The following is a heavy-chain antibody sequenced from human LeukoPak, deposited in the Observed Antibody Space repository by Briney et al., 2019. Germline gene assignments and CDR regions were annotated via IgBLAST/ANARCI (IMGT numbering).Heavy chain of an antibody. D-gene: IGHD3-10*01. V-gene: IGHV4-39*01. Sequence: PSETLSLTCTVSGVSISSSSYYWGWIRQPPGKGLEWIGSIYYSGSTYYNPSLKSRVTISVDTSKNQFSLKLSSVTAADTAVYYCARKYYGSGSYYKDINFDYWGQGTLVTVSS. CDR1: GVSISSSSYY. CDR2: IYYSGST. J-gene: IGHJ4*02. CDR3: ARKYYGSGSYYKDINFDY.